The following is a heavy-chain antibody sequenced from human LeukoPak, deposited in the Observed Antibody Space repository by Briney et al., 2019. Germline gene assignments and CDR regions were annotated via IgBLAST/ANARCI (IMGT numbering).Heavy chain of an antibody. Sequence: SETLSLTCAVYGGSFSGYYWSWIRQPPGKGLEWIGEINHSGSTNYNPSLKSRVTISVDTSKNQFSLKLGSVTAADTAVYYCARGFRLPAAMSEYYYYYYMDVWGKGTTVTVSS. CDR3: ARGFRLPAAMSEYYYYYYMDV. J-gene: IGHJ6*03. CDR2: INHSGST. V-gene: IGHV4-34*01. CDR1: GGSFSGYY. D-gene: IGHD2-2*01.